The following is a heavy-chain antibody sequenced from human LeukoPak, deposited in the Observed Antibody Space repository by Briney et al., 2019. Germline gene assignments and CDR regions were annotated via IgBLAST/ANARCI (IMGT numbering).Heavy chain of an antibody. Sequence: ASVKVSCKASGYTFTSYGISWVRQAPGQGLEWMGWISAYNGNTNYAQKLQGRVTMTTDTSTSTAYMELRSLRSDDTAVYYCARDMKQQLAYYYYYGMDVWGQGTTVIVSS. J-gene: IGHJ6*02. V-gene: IGHV1-18*01. D-gene: IGHD6-13*01. CDR2: ISAYNGNT. CDR3: ARDMKQQLAYYYYYGMDV. CDR1: GYTFTSYG.